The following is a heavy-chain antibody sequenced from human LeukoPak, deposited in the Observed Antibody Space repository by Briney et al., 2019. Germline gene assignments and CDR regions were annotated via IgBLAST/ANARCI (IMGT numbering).Heavy chain of an antibody. CDR3: GRVSCGGNCYSLIGTFDI. D-gene: IGHD2-15*01. Sequence: ASVKVSCKASGGSFSSYTIDWVRQAPGQGLEWMGGISPIFGTANYAQRFQARVTITADESTSTAYMKMSSLRSEDTAVYYCGRVSCGGNCYSLIGTFDIWGQGTMVTVSS. CDR2: ISPIFGTA. J-gene: IGHJ3*02. CDR1: GGSFSSYT. V-gene: IGHV1-69*13.